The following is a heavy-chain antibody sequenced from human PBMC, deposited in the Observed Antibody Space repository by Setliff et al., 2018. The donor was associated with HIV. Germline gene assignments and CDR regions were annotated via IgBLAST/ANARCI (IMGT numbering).Heavy chain of an antibody. Sequence: PGESLKISCKGSGYSFTSYWIGWVRQMPGKGLEWMGIIYPGDSDTRYSPSFQGQVTISADKSISTAYLQWSSLRASDTATYYCARQPRGYSYGDGVYLDYWGQGTPVTVSS. D-gene: IGHD5-18*01. CDR2: IYPGDSDT. CDR3: ARQPRGYSYGDGVYLDY. CDR1: GYSFTSYW. J-gene: IGHJ4*02. V-gene: IGHV5-51*01.